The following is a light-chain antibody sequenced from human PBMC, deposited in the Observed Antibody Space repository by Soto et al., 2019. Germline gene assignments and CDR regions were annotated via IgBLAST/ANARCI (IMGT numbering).Light chain of an antibody. CDR1: QSVDSTY. Sequence: ETVLTQSPGTLSLSPGERVTLSCRASQSVDSTYLAWYQQRPGQAPRLLIFGASTKATGIPDRFSGSGAGTDFTLTISSLEPEDSAVYYCQQFANSHLIFGAGTKVDIK. V-gene: IGKV3-20*01. CDR3: QQFANSHLI. J-gene: IGKJ4*01. CDR2: GAS.